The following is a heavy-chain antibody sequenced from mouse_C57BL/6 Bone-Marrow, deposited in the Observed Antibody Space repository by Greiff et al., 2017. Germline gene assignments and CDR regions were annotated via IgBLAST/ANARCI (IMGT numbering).Heavy chain of an antibody. V-gene: IGHV5-9-1*02. D-gene: IGHD1-2*01. CDR3: TRDRTTAPFAD. CDR1: GFTFSSYA. J-gene: IGHJ3*01. CDR2: ISSGGDYT. Sequence: EVMLVESGEGLVKPGGSLKLSCAASGFTFSSYAMSWVRQTPEKRLEWVAYISSGGDYTYYADTVKGRFTISRDNARNTLYLQMSSLKSEDTASYYGTRDRTTAPFADWGQGTLVTVSA.